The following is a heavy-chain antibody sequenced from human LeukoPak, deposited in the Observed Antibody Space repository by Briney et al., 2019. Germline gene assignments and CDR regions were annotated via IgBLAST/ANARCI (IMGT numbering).Heavy chain of an antibody. CDR2: INHSGST. CDR1: GGSFSGYY. J-gene: IGHJ4*02. Sequence: SETLSLTCAVYGGSFSGYYWSWIRQPPGKGLEWIGEINHSGSTNYNPSLKSRVTISVDTSKNQFSLKLSSVTAADTAVYYCARECGIAALCGYFDYWGQGTLVTVSS. CDR3: ARECGIAALCGYFDY. V-gene: IGHV4-34*01. D-gene: IGHD6-13*01.